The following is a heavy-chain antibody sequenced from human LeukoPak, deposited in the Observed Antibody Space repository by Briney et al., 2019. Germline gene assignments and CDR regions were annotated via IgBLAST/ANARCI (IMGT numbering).Heavy chain of an antibody. J-gene: IGHJ4*02. D-gene: IGHD2-15*01. CDR1: GYTFTGYY. CDR3: ARICDPNGGSCYFSFDY. V-gene: IGHV1-2*02. Sequence: GASVKVSCKASGYTFTGYYMHWVRQAPGQGLEWMGWINPNSGGTNYAQKFQGRVTMTRDTSISTVYMELSRLRSDDTAVYYCARICDPNGGSCYFSFDYWGQGTLVTVSS. CDR2: INPNSGGT.